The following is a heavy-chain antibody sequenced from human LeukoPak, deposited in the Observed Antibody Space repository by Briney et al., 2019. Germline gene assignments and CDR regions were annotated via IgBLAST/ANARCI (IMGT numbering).Heavy chain of an antibody. CDR1: GGSIRSYY. CDR3: ARRRYYYGSGSYSSHFDY. V-gene: IGHV4-59*08. J-gene: IGHJ4*02. D-gene: IGHD3-10*01. Sequence: SETLSLTCTVSGGSIRSYYWSWIRQPPGKGLEWIGYIYYSGSTNYNPSLKSRVTISVETSKNQFSLKLSSVTATDTAVYYCARRRYYYGSGSYSSHFDYWGQGTLVTVSS. CDR2: IYYSGST.